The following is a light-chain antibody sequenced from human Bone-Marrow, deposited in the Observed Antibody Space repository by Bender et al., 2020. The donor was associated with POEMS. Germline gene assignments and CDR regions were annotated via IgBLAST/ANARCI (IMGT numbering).Light chain of an antibody. CDR2: INN. CDR1: SSNIGTNP. J-gene: IGLJ3*02. CDR3: EAWDASMNGRV. Sequence: QSVLTQPPSASGTPGQRVTISCSGSSSNIGTNPVNWYQQLPGTAPKLLIYINNQRPSGVPDRFSGSKSGTSAFLAISGLQSEDEADYYCEAWDASMNGRVFGGGTKLTVL. V-gene: IGLV1-44*01.